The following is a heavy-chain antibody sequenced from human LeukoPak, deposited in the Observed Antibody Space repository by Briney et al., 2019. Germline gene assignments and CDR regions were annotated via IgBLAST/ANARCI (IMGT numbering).Heavy chain of an antibody. CDR1: GGSISTYY. CDR2: IYYSGST. J-gene: IGHJ4*02. Sequence: SETLSLTCTVSGGSISTYYWSWIRQPPGKGLEWIGYIYYSGSTNYNPSLKSRVTISVDTSKNQFSLKLSSVTAADTAVYYCATLSGYGSPYYFDYWGQGTLVTVSS. D-gene: IGHD3-10*01. CDR3: ATLSGYGSPYYFDY. V-gene: IGHV4-59*08.